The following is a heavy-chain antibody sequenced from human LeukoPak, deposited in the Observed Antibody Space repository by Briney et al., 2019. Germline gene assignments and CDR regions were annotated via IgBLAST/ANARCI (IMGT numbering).Heavy chain of an antibody. CDR1: GGSVSSTNW. CDR2: VHLNGRT. D-gene: IGHD6-25*01. V-gene: IGHV4-4*02. J-gene: IGHJ4*02. CDR3: AREGGFYRPLDY. Sequence: SETLSLTCGVSGGSVSSTNWWTWIRQPPGRGLEWIGEVHLNGRTNFNPSLKSRLTMPVDLSENHVSLKLTSVTAADTAVYYCAREGGFYRPLDYSGQGTLVTVSS.